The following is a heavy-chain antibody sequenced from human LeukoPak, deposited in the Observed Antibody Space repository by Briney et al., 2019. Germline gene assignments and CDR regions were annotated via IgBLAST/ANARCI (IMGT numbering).Heavy chain of an antibody. V-gene: IGHV3-23*01. Sequence: GGSLRLSCAASGFTFSSYAMSWVRQAPGKGLERVSAISGSGGSTYYADSVKGRFTISRDNSKNTLYLLMNSLRAEDTAVYYCAKDPRLTYYDFWSGYYRGFDYWGQGTLVTVSS. CDR3: AKDPRLTYYDFWSGYYRGFDY. D-gene: IGHD3-3*01. CDR2: ISGSGGST. J-gene: IGHJ4*02. CDR1: GFTFSSYA.